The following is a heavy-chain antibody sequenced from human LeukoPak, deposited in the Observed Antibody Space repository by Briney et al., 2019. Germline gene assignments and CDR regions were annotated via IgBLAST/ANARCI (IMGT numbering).Heavy chain of an antibody. V-gene: IGHV4-30-4*08. CDR2: IYYSGNT. CDR1: GGSISSGDYY. CDR3: ARVLVPAAISVPNWFDP. J-gene: IGHJ5*02. D-gene: IGHD2-2*01. Sequence: PSQTLSLTCTVSGGSISSGDYYWSWIRQPPGKGLEWIGYIYYSGNTYYNPSLKSRVTISVDTSKNQFSLKLSSVTAADTAVYYCARVLVPAAISVPNWFDPWGQGTLVTVSS.